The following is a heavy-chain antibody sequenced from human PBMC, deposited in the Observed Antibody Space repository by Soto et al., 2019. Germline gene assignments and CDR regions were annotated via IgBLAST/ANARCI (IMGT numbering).Heavy chain of an antibody. D-gene: IGHD2-21*02. V-gene: IGHV1-8*01. CDR1: GYTFTSYD. Sequence: ASVKVSCKASGYTFTSYDINWVRQATGQGLEWMGWMNPNSGNTGHAQKFQGRVTMTRNTSISTAYMELSSLRSEDTAVYYCARSIVVVTALDYWGQGTLVTVSS. CDR3: ARSIVVVTALDY. CDR2: MNPNSGNT. J-gene: IGHJ4*02.